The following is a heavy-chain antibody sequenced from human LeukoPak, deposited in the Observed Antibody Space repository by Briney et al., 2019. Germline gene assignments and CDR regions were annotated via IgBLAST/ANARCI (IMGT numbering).Heavy chain of an antibody. CDR1: GGTFSSYA. CDR3: ARWSYCSGGSCYRQRGSAFDI. J-gene: IGHJ3*02. Sequence: ASVKVSCKASGGTFSSYAISWVRQAPGQGLEWMGGIIPIFGTANYAQKFQGRVTITTDESTSTAYMELSSLGSEDTAVYYCARWSYCSGGSCYRQRGSAFDIWGQGTMVTVSS. V-gene: IGHV1-69*05. CDR2: IIPIFGTA. D-gene: IGHD2-15*01.